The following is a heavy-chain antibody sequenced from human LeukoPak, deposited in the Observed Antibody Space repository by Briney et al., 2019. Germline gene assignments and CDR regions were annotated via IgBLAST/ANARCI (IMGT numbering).Heavy chain of an antibody. CDR1: GFMFSGYW. J-gene: IGHJ6*03. Sequence: PGGSLRLPCAASGFMFSGYWMHWVRHGPEKGLELVSRIDNDGNGIIYADSVKGRFTTSRDNAKNTLYLQMSSLRVEDTAVYYCATGGGWEPSSGVVTHIDVWGKGTTVTVSS. D-gene: IGHD3-3*01. CDR3: ATGGGWEPSSGVVTHIDV. CDR2: IDNDGNGI. V-gene: IGHV3-74*01.